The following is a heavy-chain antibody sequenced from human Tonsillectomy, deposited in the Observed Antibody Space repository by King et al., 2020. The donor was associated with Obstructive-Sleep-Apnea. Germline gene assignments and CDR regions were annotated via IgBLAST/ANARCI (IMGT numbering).Heavy chain of an antibody. CDR2: IYTSGST. V-gene: IGHV3-66*01. CDR1: GFTVSSNY. Sequence: VQLVESGGGLVQPGGSLRLSCAASGFTVSSNYMTWVRQAPGKGLEYVSVIYTSGSTYHADSVRGRITISRDNSKNMVYLQMDSLRVDDTAVYYCATVGRSTAYAIEYWGQGTVVTVSS. D-gene: IGHD3-16*01. CDR3: ATVGRSTAYAIEY. J-gene: IGHJ4*02.